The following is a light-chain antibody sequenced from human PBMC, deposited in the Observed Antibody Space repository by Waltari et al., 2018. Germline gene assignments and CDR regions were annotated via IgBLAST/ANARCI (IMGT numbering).Light chain of an antibody. V-gene: IGLV2-14*01. CDR2: EVT. CDR3: SSYTSSSTFSVV. J-gene: IGLJ2*01. Sequence: QSALTQPASVSGSPGQSITISCTGTSSDVGGSNYVSWYQQHPGKAPKLIIYEVTNRPSGVSNRFSGSKSGNTASLTISGLQAEDEADYSCSSYTSSSTFSVVFGGGTKLTVL. CDR1: SSDVGGSNY.